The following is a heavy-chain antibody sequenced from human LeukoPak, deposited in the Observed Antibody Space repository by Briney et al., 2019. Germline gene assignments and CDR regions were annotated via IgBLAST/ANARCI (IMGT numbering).Heavy chain of an antibody. CDR3: ARGLNTMVRRRPLDY. J-gene: IGHJ4*02. Sequence: ASVKVSCKASGYTFTGYYMHWVRQAPGQGLEWMGWINPNSGGTNYAQKFQGRVTMTRDTSISTAYMELSSLRSEDTAVYYCARGLNTMVRRRPLDYWGQGTLVTVSS. CDR2: INPNSGGT. CDR1: GYTFTGYY. V-gene: IGHV1-2*02. D-gene: IGHD3-10*01.